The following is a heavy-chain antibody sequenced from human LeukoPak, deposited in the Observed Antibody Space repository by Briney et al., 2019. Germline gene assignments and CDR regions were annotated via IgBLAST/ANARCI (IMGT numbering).Heavy chain of an antibody. Sequence: PSETLSLTCSVSGGSISSYFGSWIRQPPGKGLEWIGYIYFTGNTNYNPSFESRVTMSVDTSKNQFSLSLSSVTAADTAIYYCARAPYSSGWYLDSWGQGTLVTVSS. V-gene: IGHV4-59*08. CDR2: IYFTGNT. J-gene: IGHJ4*02. D-gene: IGHD6-19*01. CDR1: GGSISSYF. CDR3: ARAPYSSGWYLDS.